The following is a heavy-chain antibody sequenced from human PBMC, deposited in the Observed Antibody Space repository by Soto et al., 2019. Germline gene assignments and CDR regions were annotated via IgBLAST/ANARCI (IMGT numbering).Heavy chain of an antibody. V-gene: IGHV4-59*01. CDR1: GGSISSYY. CDR3: ARDLWGYCGADCYPLDV. D-gene: IGHD2-21*02. J-gene: IGHJ6*02. CDR2: MYNTGST. Sequence: SETLSLTCTVSGGSISSYYWSWIRQPPGKGLEWIGYMYNTGSTIYNPSLKIRVTISVDTSKNKFSLKLNSVTAADTAVYYCARDLWGYCGADCYPLDVWGQGTTVTVS.